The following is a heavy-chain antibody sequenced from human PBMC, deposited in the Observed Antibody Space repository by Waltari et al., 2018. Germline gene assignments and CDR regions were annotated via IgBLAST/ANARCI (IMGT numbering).Heavy chain of an antibody. D-gene: IGHD2-8*01. CDR3: ATAGYYRFDF. Sequence: EVQLVESGGDLVQPGGSLRLSCVGSGFTFISSWLHWVRQAPGEGLVWVARINSDGSTTDYADSVKGRFTISRDNAKNTLYLQINSLSVEDTAIYYCATAGYYRFDFWGQGTLVTVSS. CDR1: GFTFISSW. J-gene: IGHJ4*02. CDR2: INSDGSTT. V-gene: IGHV3-74*01.